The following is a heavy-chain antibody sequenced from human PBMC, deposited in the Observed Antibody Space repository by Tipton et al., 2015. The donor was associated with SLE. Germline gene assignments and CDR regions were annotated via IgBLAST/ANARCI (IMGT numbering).Heavy chain of an antibody. CDR3: ARVLIGRRLVDY. CDR1: GGSISSYY. V-gene: IGHV4-59*01. Sequence: LRLSCTVSGGSISSYYWSWIRQPPGKGLEWIGYIYYSGSTNYNPSLKSRVTISVDKTENQFSLKLKFVTTEDTGVYYCARVLIGRRLVDYWGQGTVVTVSS. D-gene: IGHD2-8*01. J-gene: IGHJ4*02. CDR2: IYYSGST.